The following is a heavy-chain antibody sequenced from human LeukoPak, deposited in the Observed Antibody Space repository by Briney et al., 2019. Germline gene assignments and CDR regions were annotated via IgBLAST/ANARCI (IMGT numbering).Heavy chain of an antibody. J-gene: IGHJ4*02. V-gene: IGHV3-23*01. CDR2: ISGSGGST. Sequence: GSLRLSCAASGFTFSNDAMNWVRQAPGKGLEWVSGISGSGGSTYYAGSVKGRFTISRDNSKNTVYLQMNNLRAEDTAVYYCAKKIPDLDFWGQGTLVTVSS. D-gene: IGHD1-14*01. CDR1: GFTFSNDA. CDR3: AKKIPDLDF.